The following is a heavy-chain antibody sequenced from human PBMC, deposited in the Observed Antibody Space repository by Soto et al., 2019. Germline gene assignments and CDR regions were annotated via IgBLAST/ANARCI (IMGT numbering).Heavy chain of an antibody. V-gene: IGHV3-23*01. Sequence: EVQLLESGGDLVQPGGSLRLSCAASGFTFSNYAMSWVRQAPGKGLEWITSVRGGGDLTYYADSVKGRFTISRDNSQNTISLQIHGPRAEDSAVYYCARDLRGAFDYWGRGTVVTVSS. CDR3: ARDLRGAFDY. CDR2: VRGGGDLT. CDR1: GFTFSNYA. D-gene: IGHD1-26*01. J-gene: IGHJ4*02.